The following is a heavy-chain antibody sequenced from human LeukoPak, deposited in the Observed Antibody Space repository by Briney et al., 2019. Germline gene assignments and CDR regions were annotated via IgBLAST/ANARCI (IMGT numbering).Heavy chain of an antibody. CDR3: AKVSGYSSGGWFDP. D-gene: IGHD6-25*01. V-gene: IGHV3-9*01. CDR2: ISWNSGSI. J-gene: IGHJ5*02. Sequence: PGRSLRLSCEASGFTFDSYVDYAMHWVRQAPGKGLEWVSGISWNSGSIGYADSVKGRFTISRDNAKNSLYLQMNSLRAEDTALYYCAKVSGYSSGGWFDPWGQGTLVTVSS. CDR1: GFTFDSYVDYA.